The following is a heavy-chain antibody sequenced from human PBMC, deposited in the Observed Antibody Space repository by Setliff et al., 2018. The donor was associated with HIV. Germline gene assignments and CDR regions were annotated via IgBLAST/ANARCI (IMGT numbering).Heavy chain of an antibody. CDR2: ISYSGST. Sequence: SETLSLTCAVYGGSFSDYSWSWIRQPPGKGLEWIGEISYSGSTNYNPSLKSRVTISIDTSKNQFSLKLSSVTAADTAVYYCARRGGYTYYYDSSGYHRGPNDAFDIWGQGAMVTVSS. CDR3: ARRGGYTYYYDSSGYHRGPNDAFDI. V-gene: IGHV4-34*01. CDR1: GGSFSDYS. D-gene: IGHD3-22*01. J-gene: IGHJ3*02.